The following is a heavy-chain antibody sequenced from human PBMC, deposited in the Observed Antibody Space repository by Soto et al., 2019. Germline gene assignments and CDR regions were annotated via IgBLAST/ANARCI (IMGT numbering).Heavy chain of an antibody. V-gene: IGHV1-18*01. CDR1: GNTLTNNG. CDR3: ARSGRYYGGDTAY. D-gene: IGHD2-21*02. CDR2: ISAYNGDT. J-gene: IGHJ4*02. Sequence: QVQLVQSGAEVKKPGASVKVSCKASGNTLTNNGSSWLRRAPGQGLELMGWISAYNGDTNFAQKFQGRVTLTTDTSTSTAYMELRSLRSDDTAVYYCARSGRYYGGDTAYWGQGTLVTVSS.